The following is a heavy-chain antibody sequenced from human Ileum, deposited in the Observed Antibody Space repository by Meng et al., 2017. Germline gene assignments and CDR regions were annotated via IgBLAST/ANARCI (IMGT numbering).Heavy chain of an antibody. D-gene: IGHD6-13*01. Sequence: LPHQAPGPGLVTPWATRPLPGTGSGGSTMRINHYWGWIRPPPGKGLEWIGSTDYSGSTYYNPSLKSRVTISVDTSKNQFSLKLISATAADTAVYYCARDRSISWFFYWGQGTLVTVSS. V-gene: IGHV4-39*07. J-gene: IGHJ4*02. CDR3: ARDRSISWFFY. CDR2: TDYSGST. CDR1: GGSTMRINHY.